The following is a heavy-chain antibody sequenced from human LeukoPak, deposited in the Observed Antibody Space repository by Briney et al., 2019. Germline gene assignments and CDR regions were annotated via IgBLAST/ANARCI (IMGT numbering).Heavy chain of an antibody. J-gene: IGHJ4*02. Sequence: GGSLRLSCTASGFTVSNNYMTWVPQAPGKGLEWVSVIYTDTSTHYADSVKGRFSISRDTSSNTLHLQMIGLRAEDTAVYYCVLESGGTLRYWGRGSLVTVSS. V-gene: IGHV3-66*01. CDR3: VLESGGTLRY. D-gene: IGHD2-15*01. CDR2: IYTDTST. CDR1: GFTVSNNY.